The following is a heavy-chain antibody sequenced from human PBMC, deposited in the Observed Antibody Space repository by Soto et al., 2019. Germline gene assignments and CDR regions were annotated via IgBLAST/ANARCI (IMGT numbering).Heavy chain of an antibody. Sequence: PGGSLRLSCAASGFTFSSYGMHWVRQAPGKGLEWVAVISYDGSNKYYADSVKGRFTISRDNSKNTLYLQMNSLRAEDTAVYYCAKDAVVLVPAAIEICIGYWGQGTLVTVSS. V-gene: IGHV3-30*18. CDR3: AKDAVVLVPAAIEICIGY. CDR1: GFTFSSYG. D-gene: IGHD2-2*02. CDR2: ISYDGSNK. J-gene: IGHJ4*02.